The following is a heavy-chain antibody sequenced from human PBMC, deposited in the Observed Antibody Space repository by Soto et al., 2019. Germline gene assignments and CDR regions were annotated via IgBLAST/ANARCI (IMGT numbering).Heavy chain of an antibody. CDR3: AREVVVVAATVVVDYFDY. CDR1: GGSISSGDYY. J-gene: IGHJ4*02. V-gene: IGHV4-30-4*01. D-gene: IGHD2-15*01. CDR2: IYYSGST. Sequence: PSETLSLTGTVSGGSISSGDYYWSWIRQPPGKGLEWIGYIYYSGSTYYNPSLKSRVTISVDTSKNQFSLKLSSVTAADTAVYYCAREVVVVAATVVVDYFDYWGQGTLVTVSS.